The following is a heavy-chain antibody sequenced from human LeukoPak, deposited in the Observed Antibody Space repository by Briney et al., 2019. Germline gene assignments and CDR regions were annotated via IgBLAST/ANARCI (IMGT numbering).Heavy chain of an antibody. V-gene: IGHV4-39*01. CDR3: ARLTSGWYVIY. J-gene: IGHJ4*02. Sequence: SETLSLTCTVSGGSISNSGYYWGWIRQPPGKGLEWIGSIYYTGNTYYNPSLNSRVTISVDTSKDQFSLKLSSVTDADTAIYYCARLTSGWYVIYWGQGTLVTVSS. CDR1: GGSISNSGYY. D-gene: IGHD6-19*01. CDR2: IYYTGNT.